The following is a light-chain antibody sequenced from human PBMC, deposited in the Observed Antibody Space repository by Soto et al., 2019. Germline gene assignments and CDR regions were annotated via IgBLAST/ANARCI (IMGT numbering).Light chain of an antibody. V-gene: IGLV2-8*01. CDR1: ISDVGGYNY. CDR3: GSYAGFNNYVA. Sequence: QSALTQPPSASGSPGQSVTISCTGTISDVGGYNYVSWYQQHPGKAPKLMIYEVSERPSGVPDRFSGSKSGNTASLTVSGLQAEDEADYYCGSYAGFNNYVAFGGGTTVTVL. J-gene: IGLJ2*01. CDR2: EVS.